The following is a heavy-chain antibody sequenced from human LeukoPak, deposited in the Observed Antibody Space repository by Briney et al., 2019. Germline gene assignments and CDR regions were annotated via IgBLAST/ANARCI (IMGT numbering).Heavy chain of an antibody. J-gene: IGHJ4*02. Sequence: GGSLRLSCAASGFIFSDHYMDWVRQAPGKGLEWLGCIRNKADSYTTEYAASVKGRFTISRDDSKNSLYLQMNSLKTEDTAVYYCTRRDSSGYYSFDYWGQGTLVTVSS. CDR1: GFIFSDHY. CDR2: IRNKADSYTT. CDR3: TRRDSSGYYSFDY. D-gene: IGHD3-22*01. V-gene: IGHV3-72*01.